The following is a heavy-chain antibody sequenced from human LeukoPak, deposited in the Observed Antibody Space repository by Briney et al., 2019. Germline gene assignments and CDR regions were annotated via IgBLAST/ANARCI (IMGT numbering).Heavy chain of an antibody. CDR2: ISAYNGNT. J-gene: IGHJ4*02. V-gene: IGHV1-18*01. Sequence: ASVKVSCKASGYTFTSYGISWVRQAPGQGLEWMGWISAYNGNTNYAQRLQGRVTTTTDTSTSTAYMALRSLRSDDTAVYYCARGGEVATIQIGINDYWGQGTLVTVSS. CDR1: GYTFTSYG. CDR3: ARGGEVATIQIGINDY. D-gene: IGHD5-12*01.